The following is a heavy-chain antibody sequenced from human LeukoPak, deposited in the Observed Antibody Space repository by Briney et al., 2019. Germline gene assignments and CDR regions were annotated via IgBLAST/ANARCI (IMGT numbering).Heavy chain of an antibody. CDR3: ARDRFKWGSGPYYGMDV. J-gene: IGHJ6*02. D-gene: IGHD6-19*01. Sequence: GGSLRLSCAASGFTFSSYSMNWVRQAPGKGLGWVSTISSSSSYIYYADSVKGRFTISRDNAKNSLYLQMNSLRAEDTAVYYCARDRFKWGSGPYYGMDVWGQGTTVTVSS. CDR2: ISSSSSYI. CDR1: GFTFSSYS. V-gene: IGHV3-21*01.